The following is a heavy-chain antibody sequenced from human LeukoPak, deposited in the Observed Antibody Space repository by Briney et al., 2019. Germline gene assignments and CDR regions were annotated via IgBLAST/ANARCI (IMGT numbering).Heavy chain of an antibody. Sequence: ASETLSLTCTVSGGSISSYYWSWLRQPPGKGLEWIGYIYYSGSTNYNPSLKSRVTISVDTSKNQFSLKLSSVTAADTAVYYCARQKSGGAHPTIFSHFDPWGQGTLVTVSS. D-gene: IGHD3-9*01. CDR2: IYYSGST. CDR1: GGSISSYY. V-gene: IGHV4-59*08. J-gene: IGHJ5*02. CDR3: ARQKSGGAHPTIFSHFDP.